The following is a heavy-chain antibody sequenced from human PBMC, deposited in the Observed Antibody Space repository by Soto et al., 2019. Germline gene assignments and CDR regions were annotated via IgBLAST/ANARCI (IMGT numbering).Heavy chain of an antibody. Sequence: SETLSLTCAVYGGSFSGYYWSWIRQPPGKGLEWIGEINHSGSTNYNPSLKSRVTISVDTSKNQFSLKLSSVTAADTAVYYCARGGGYSYGYAFDYWGQGTLVTVS. CDR3: ARGGGYSYGYAFDY. CDR1: GGSFSGYY. D-gene: IGHD5-18*01. CDR2: INHSGST. V-gene: IGHV4-34*01. J-gene: IGHJ4*02.